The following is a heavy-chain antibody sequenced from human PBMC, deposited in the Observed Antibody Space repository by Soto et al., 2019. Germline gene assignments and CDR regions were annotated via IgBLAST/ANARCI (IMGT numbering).Heavy chain of an antibody. J-gene: IGHJ3*02. V-gene: IGHV5-51*01. D-gene: IGHD6-6*01. CDR3: ASPSMAAQTGAFDI. CDR2: IYPGDSDT. Sequence: PGESLKISCKGSGYSFTNYWIGWVRQMPGKGLEWVGLIYPGDSDTRYSPSFQGQVTISADKSISTAYLQWSSLKASDTAMYYCASPSMAAQTGAFDIWGQGTMVTVSS. CDR1: GYSFTNYW.